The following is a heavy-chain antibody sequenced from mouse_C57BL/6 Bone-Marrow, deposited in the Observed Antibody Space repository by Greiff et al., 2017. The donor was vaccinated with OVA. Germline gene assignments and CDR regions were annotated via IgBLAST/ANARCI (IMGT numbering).Heavy chain of an antibody. D-gene: IGHD4-1*01. CDR2: IYPRSGNT. Sequence: VMLVESGAELARPGASVTLSCKASGYTFTSYGISWVKPSTGQGLEWIGEIYPRSGNTYYNEKFKGKATLTADKSSSTAYMELRSLTSEDSAVYFCALTGAWFAYWGQGTLVTVSA. CDR1: GYTFTSYG. V-gene: IGHV1-81*01. J-gene: IGHJ3*01. CDR3: ALTGAWFAY.